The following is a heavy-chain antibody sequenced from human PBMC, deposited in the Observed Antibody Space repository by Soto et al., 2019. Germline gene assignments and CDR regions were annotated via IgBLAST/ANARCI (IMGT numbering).Heavy chain of an antibody. CDR1: GGSISSGGYS. V-gene: IGHV4-30-2*01. J-gene: IGHJ5*02. CDR3: ARAPGYSGNWFDP. CDR2: IYHSGST. D-gene: IGHD1-26*01. Sequence: QLQLQESGSGLVKPSQTLSLTCAVSGGSISSGGYSWSWIRQPPGKGLEWIGYIYHSGSTYYNPSLKSRVTISVDRAKNQFSLKLSSGTAADTAVYYCARAPGYSGNWFDPWVQGTLVTVSS.